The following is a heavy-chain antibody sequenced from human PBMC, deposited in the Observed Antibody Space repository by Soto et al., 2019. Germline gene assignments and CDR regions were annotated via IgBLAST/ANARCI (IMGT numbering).Heavy chain of an antibody. V-gene: IGHV3-30*18. J-gene: IGHJ6*02. D-gene: IGHD5-12*01. CDR2: ISYDGSNK. CDR3: AKDRGYSGYYYYYGMDV. Sequence: PGGSLRLSCAASGLTFSSYGMHWVRQTPGKGLEWVAVISYDGSNKYYADSVKGRFTISRDNSKNTLYLQMNSLRAEDTAVYYCAKDRGYSGYYYYYGMDVWGQGTTVTVSS. CDR1: GLTFSSYG.